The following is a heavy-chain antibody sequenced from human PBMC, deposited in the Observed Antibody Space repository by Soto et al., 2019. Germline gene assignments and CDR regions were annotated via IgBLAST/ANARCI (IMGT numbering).Heavy chain of an antibody. CDR2: IKQDGSEK. D-gene: IGHD3-3*01. J-gene: IGHJ6*02. V-gene: IGHV3-7*01. Sequence: EVQLVESGGGLVQPGGSLRLSCAASGFTFSSYWMSWVRQAPGKGLEWVANIKQDGSEKYYVDSVKGRLTISRDNAKNSLSLQMNSLRAEDTAVYYCARDRYSYYDFWSGSLPYYYFGMDVWGQGTTVTVSS. CDR1: GFTFSSYW. CDR3: ARDRYSYYDFWSGSLPYYYFGMDV.